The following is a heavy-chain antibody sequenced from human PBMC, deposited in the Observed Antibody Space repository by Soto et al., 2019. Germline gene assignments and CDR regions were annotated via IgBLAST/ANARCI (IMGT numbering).Heavy chain of an antibody. CDR1: GGSISSSGYY. Sequence: QLQLQESGPGLVKPSETLSLTCTVSGGSISSSGYYWGWIRQPPGKGLEWIGSIYYSGSTYYNPSLESRVTISVDTSKTQFSLKLTSVTAADTAVYYCATVANYYFYGMDVWGQGTKVTVSS. CDR2: IYYSGST. D-gene: IGHD5-12*01. CDR3: ATVANYYFYGMDV. V-gene: IGHV4-39*01. J-gene: IGHJ6*02.